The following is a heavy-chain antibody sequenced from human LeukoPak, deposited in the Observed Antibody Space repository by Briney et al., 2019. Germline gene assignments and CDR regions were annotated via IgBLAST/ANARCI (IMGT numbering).Heavy chain of an antibody. J-gene: IGHJ6*02. Sequence: GGSLRLSCEASGFTFKTYGMHWVRQAPGKGLEWVAVISSDGRDKHCADSVKGRLTISRDNSKDTLYLQMNSLRDEDTAVYYCARDVRATGTHYYDSSGYTPRYYGMDVWGQGTTVTVSS. CDR1: GFTFKTYG. D-gene: IGHD3-22*01. CDR2: ISSDGRDK. V-gene: IGHV3-30*03. CDR3: ARDVRATGTHYYDSSGYTPRYYGMDV.